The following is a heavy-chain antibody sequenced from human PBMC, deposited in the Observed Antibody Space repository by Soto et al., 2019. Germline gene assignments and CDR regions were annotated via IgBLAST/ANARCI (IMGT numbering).Heavy chain of an antibody. CDR1: DGSISSGDYY. CDR3: ARLYDFWSDYYTPYFDY. D-gene: IGHD3-3*01. Sequence: HVQLQESGPGLVKPSQTLSLTCTVSDGSISSGDYYWSWIRQPPGKGLEWIGYIYYTGSTYYSPALKSPITISADTYKNQLSLKLTSVTAADTDVYYCARLYDFWSDYYTPYFDYWGQGTLVTVSS. CDR2: IYYTGST. V-gene: IGHV4-30-4*01. J-gene: IGHJ4*02.